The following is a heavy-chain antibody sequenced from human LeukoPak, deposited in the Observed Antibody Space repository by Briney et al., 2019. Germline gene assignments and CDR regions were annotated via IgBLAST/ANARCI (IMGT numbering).Heavy chain of an antibody. CDR3: ARGLSFGNFDY. CDR1: GYTFASYY. D-gene: IGHD3-10*01. J-gene: IGHJ4*02. CDR2: INPNSGST. V-gene: IGHV1-46*01. Sequence: GASVKVSCKASGYTFASYYMHWVRQAPGQGLEWMGIINPNSGSTTYAQKFQGRVTMTRDTSTTTVNMELSSLRSEDTAVYYCARGLSFGNFDYWGQGTLVTVSS.